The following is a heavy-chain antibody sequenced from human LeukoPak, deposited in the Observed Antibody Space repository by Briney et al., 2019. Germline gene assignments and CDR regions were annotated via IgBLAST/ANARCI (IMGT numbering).Heavy chain of an antibody. CDR2: IYYSGST. D-gene: IGHD1-7*01. V-gene: IGHV4-59*01. Sequence: KPSETLSLACTVSGGSISSYYWSWIRQPPGKGLEWIGYIYYSGSTNYNPSLKSRVTISVDTSKNQFSLKLSSVTAADTAVYYCARAKGITGTTSRYWGQGTLVTVSS. CDR1: GGSISSYY. CDR3: ARAKGITGTTSRY. J-gene: IGHJ4*02.